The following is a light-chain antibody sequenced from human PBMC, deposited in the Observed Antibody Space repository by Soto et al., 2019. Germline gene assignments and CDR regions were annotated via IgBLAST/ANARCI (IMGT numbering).Light chain of an antibody. Sequence: ETALTQSPATLSLAPGERVTLSCRASQSVSSHLAWYQQKPGQAPRLLIYDASNRAAGVPARFSGSGSETEFTLTIRSLEPEDFAVYYCQQRSNWPLTFGGGTQVEIK. CDR1: QSVSSH. V-gene: IGKV3-11*01. J-gene: IGKJ4*01. CDR2: DAS. CDR3: QQRSNWPLT.